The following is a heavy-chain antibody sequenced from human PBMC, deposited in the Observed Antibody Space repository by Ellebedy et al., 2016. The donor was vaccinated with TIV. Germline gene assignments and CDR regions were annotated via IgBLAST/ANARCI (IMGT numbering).Heavy chain of an antibody. Sequence: GGSLRLXXAASGFTFSSYAMSWVRQAPGKGLEWVSAISGSGGSTYYADSVKGRFTISRDNSKNTLYLQMNSLRAEDTAVYYCAKGTSWINDAFDIWGQGTMVTVSS. D-gene: IGHD2-2*03. J-gene: IGHJ3*02. V-gene: IGHV3-23*01. CDR3: AKGTSWINDAFDI. CDR1: GFTFSSYA. CDR2: ISGSGGST.